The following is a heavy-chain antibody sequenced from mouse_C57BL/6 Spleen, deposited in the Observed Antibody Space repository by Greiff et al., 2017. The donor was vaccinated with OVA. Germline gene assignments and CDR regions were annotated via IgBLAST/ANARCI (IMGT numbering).Heavy chain of an antibody. V-gene: IGHV14-2*01. J-gene: IGHJ3*01. CDR1: GFHITDYY. D-gene: IGHD3-3*01. Sequence: VQLKESGAELVKPGASVKLSCTASGFHITDYYMPWVKPRTEQGLEWIGRIDPEDGATKYAPKFQGKATITADTSSNTAYLQLSSLTSEDTAGYYCARSSYGPWFAYWGQGTLVTVSA. CDR2: IDPEDGAT. CDR3: ARSSYGPWFAY.